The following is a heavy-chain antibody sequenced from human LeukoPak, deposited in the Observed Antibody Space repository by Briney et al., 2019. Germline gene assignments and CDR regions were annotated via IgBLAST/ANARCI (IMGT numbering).Heavy chain of an antibody. J-gene: IGHJ4*02. CDR3: AKRGSSSWAAFDY. V-gene: IGHV3-23*01. Sequence: GGSLRLSCTASGFTFSNYAMNWVRQAPGKGLEWVSAISGSGGSTYYADSVKGRFTISRDNSKNTLYLQMSSLRAEDTAIYYCAKRGSSSWAAFDYWGQGTLVTVSS. CDR2: ISGSGGST. CDR1: GFTFSNYA. D-gene: IGHD6-13*01.